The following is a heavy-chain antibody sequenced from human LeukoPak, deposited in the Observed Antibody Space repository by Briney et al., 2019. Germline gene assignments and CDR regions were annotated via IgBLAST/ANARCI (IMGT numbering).Heavy chain of an antibody. CDR2: IKQDGSEK. CDR3: ARFASEDSWQQLVPSYFDY. Sequence: PGGSLRLSCAASGFTFSSYWMSWVRQAPGKGLEWVANIKQDGSEKYYVDSVKGRFTISRDNAKNSLYLQMNSLRAEDTAVYYCARFASEDSWQQLVPSYFDYWGQGTLVTVSS. CDR1: GFTFSSYW. V-gene: IGHV3-7*01. D-gene: IGHD6-13*01. J-gene: IGHJ4*02.